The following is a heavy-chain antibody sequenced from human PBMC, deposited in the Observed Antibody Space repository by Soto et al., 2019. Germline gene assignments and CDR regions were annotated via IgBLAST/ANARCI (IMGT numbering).Heavy chain of an antibody. V-gene: IGHV3-30*18. Sequence: GGSLRLSCAASGFTFSSYGMHWVRQAPGKGLEWVAVISYDGSNKYYADSVKGRFTISRDNSKNTLYLQMNSLRAEDTAVYYCAKVPKRWLAYWGHGTLVTVSS. CDR1: GFTFSSYG. CDR2: ISYDGSNK. J-gene: IGHJ4*01. CDR3: AKVPKRWLAY. D-gene: IGHD6-19*01.